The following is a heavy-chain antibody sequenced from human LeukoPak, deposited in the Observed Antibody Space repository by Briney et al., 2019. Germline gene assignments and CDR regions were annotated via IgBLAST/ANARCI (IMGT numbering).Heavy chain of an antibody. CDR3: ARGRSYYDGGDYYRIWFDP. V-gene: IGHV4-59*01. J-gene: IGHJ5*02. CDR2: IYYTGST. D-gene: IGHD2-21*01. Sequence: SETLSLTCTVSGGSTSSNDWSWIRQPPGKGLEWIGHIYYTGSTNYNPSLKSRVTISVDTSKNQFSLKLSSVTAADTAVYYCARGRSYYDGGDYYRIWFDPWGQGTLVTVSS. CDR1: GGSTSSND.